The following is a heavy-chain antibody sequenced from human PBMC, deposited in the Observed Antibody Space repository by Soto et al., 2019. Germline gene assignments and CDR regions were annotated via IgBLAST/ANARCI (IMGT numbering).Heavy chain of an antibody. V-gene: IGHV5-51*01. D-gene: IGHD6-6*01. CDR1: GYSFTSYW. CDR3: ASSSYYYYYGMDV. J-gene: IGHJ6*02. Sequence: GESLKISCKGSGYSFTSYWIGWVRQMPGKGLEWMGIIYPGDSDTRYSPSFQGQVTISADKSISTAYPQWSSLKASDTAMYYCASSSYYYYYGMDVWGQGTTVTVSS. CDR2: IYPGDSDT.